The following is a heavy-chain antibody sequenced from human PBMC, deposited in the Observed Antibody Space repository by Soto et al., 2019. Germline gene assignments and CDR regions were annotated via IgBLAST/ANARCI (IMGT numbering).Heavy chain of an antibody. Sequence: SETLSLTCAAYGGSFSGYYWNWIRQPPGKGLEWIGEIDHSGYTNYNPSLKSRVTISVDTSKNQFSLRLTSVTAADTAVYYCARVRDWFDPWGQGTLVTVSS. V-gene: IGHV4-34*01. CDR3: ARVRDWFDP. D-gene: IGHD3-3*01. J-gene: IGHJ5*02. CDR2: IDHSGYT. CDR1: GGSFSGYY.